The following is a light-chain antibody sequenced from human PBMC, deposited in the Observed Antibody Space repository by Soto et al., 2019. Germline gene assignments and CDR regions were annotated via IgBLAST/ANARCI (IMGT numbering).Light chain of an antibody. CDR1: QTFGRTY. CDR3: QQFGTSPLYT. J-gene: IGKJ2*01. Sequence: ESVLTQSQGTLSLSPGERVTLSCRASQTFGRTYLAWYQQKPGQSPRLLIYDASSRATGIPDRFSGSGSGTDFTLNISRLEPEDFAVYYCQQFGTSPLYTFGQGTKLEIK. V-gene: IGKV3-20*01. CDR2: DAS.